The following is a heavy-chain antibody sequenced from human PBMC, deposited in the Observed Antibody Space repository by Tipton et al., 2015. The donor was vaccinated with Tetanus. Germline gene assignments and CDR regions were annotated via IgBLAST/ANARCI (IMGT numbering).Heavy chain of an antibody. Sequence: QLVQSGAEVKKPGSSMRLSCKASGNTFSSSTLSWVRQAPGHGLEWMGMIVPLSGSAYYAQKFQDRVTITADKSASTAYLDLRSLKSDDTAVYYCATVGAGLRRREGPLDSWGQGTMVTVSS. V-gene: IGHV1-69*06. CDR3: ATVGAGLRRREGPLDS. CDR1: GNTFSSST. D-gene: IGHD1-1*01. CDR2: IVPLSGSA. J-gene: IGHJ3*02.